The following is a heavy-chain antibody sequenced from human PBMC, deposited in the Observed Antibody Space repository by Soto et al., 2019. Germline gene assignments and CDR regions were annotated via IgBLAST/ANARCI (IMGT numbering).Heavy chain of an antibody. D-gene: IGHD5-18*01. V-gene: IGHV3-30*18. J-gene: IGHJ5*01. CDR2: ISYDGSNK. CDR1: GFTFSSYG. Sequence: QVQLVESGGGVVQPGRSLRLSCAASGFTFSSYGMHWVRQAPGKGLEWVAVISYDGSNKYYADSVKGRFTISRDNSKNTLYLQMNSLRAEDTAVYYCAKDPGEEGIQLWLVSWGQGTLVTVSS. CDR3: AKDPGEEGIQLWLVS.